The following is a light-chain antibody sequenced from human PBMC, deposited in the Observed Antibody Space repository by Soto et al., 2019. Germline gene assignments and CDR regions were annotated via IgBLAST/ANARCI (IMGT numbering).Light chain of an antibody. Sequence: DIQMTQSPSSLSVSVGDRVTITCRASQAIRYDLGWYQQKPGTAPKRLIYATFTLQSGVPSRFSGSGSGTEFTLTINSLQPEDFATYYCLQYSSNPRTFGQGTKVDIK. CDR3: LQYSSNPRT. CDR1: QAIRYD. CDR2: ATF. V-gene: IGKV1-17*01. J-gene: IGKJ1*01.